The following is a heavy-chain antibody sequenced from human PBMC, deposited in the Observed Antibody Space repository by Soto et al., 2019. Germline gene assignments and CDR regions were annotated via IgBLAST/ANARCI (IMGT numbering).Heavy chain of an antibody. J-gene: IGHJ4*02. Sequence: GGSLRLSCAASGFTFSSYWMHWVRQAPGKGLVWVSRINSDGNNINYADSVKGRFTISRDNAKNTLFLQMNGLRAEDTAVYYCARIATESHIDYWGQGALVTVSS. CDR2: INSDGNNI. V-gene: IGHV3-74*01. CDR1: GFTFSSYW. CDR3: ARIATESHIDY.